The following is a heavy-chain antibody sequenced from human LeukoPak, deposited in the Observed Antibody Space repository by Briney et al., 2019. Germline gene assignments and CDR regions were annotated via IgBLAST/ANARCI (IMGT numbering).Heavy chain of an antibody. V-gene: IGHV4-59*02. CDR2: ISDSGST. Sequence: SETLSLTCTVSGGSVSSYYRSWIRQPPGQGLEWIGYISDSGSTNYNPFLKSRITISADTAGNQFSLWLSSVTAADTAVYYCARKISYISVFDYWGQGTLVAVSS. CDR3: ARKISYISVFDY. CDR1: GGSVSSYY. J-gene: IGHJ4*02. D-gene: IGHD2-15*01.